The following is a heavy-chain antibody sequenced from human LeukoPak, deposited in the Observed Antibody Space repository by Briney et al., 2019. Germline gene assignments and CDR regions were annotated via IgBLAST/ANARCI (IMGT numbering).Heavy chain of an antibody. J-gene: IGHJ4*02. CDR1: GFTFSSYE. CDR2: ISSSGSTI. V-gene: IGHV3-48*03. CDR3: ARGGPWDILTGYYGWFDY. Sequence: GGSLRLSCAASGFTFSSYEMNWVRQAPGKGLEWVSYISSSGSTIYYADSVKGRFTISGDNAKNSLYLQMNSLGAEDTAVYYCARGGPWDILTGYYGWFDYWGQGTLVTVSS. D-gene: IGHD3-9*01.